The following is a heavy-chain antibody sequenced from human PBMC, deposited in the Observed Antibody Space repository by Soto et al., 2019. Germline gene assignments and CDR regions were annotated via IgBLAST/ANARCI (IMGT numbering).Heavy chain of an antibody. V-gene: IGHV1-69*13. J-gene: IGHJ4*02. Sequence: SVKVCCKASGGTFSSYAISWVRQAPGQGLEWMGGIIPIFGTANYAQKFQGRVTITADESTSTAYMELSSLRSEDTAVYYCARGHSRGYYDSSGYYPFDYWGQGTLVTVSS. CDR1: GGTFSSYA. CDR2: IIPIFGTA. CDR3: ARGHSRGYYDSSGYYPFDY. D-gene: IGHD3-22*01.